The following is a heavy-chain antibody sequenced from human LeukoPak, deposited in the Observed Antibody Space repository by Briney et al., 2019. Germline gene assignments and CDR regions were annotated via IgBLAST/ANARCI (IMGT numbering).Heavy chain of an antibody. D-gene: IGHD6-13*01. Sequence: VASVKVSCKASGYTFTGYYMHWVRQAPGQGLEWMGWINPNSGGTNYAQKFQGRVTMTRDTSISTAYMELSSLRSEDTAVYYCARGGYSSSWYVRGPPFDPWGQGTLVTVSS. CDR1: GYTFTGYY. V-gene: IGHV1-2*02. CDR3: ARGGYSSSWYVRGPPFDP. J-gene: IGHJ5*02. CDR2: INPNSGGT.